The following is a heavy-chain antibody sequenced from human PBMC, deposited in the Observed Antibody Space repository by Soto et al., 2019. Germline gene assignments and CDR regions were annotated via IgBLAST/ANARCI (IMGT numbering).Heavy chain of an antibody. J-gene: IGHJ4*02. Sequence: QVQLQQWGAGLLKPSETLSLTCAVYGGSFSGYYWSWIRQPPGKGLEWIGEINHRGSTNYNPSLKSRVTISVDTSKNQFSLKLSSVTAADTAVYYCARLVVVAATYDYWGQGTLVTVSS. V-gene: IGHV4-34*01. CDR1: GGSFSGYY. D-gene: IGHD2-15*01. CDR2: INHRGST. CDR3: ARLVVVAATYDY.